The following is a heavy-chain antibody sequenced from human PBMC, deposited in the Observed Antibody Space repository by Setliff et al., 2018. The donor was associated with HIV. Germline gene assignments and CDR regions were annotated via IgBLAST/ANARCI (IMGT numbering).Heavy chain of an antibody. CDR3: ARGGANPSWFDS. CDR1: GFTFGPFW. V-gene: IGHV3-74*03. Sequence: PGGSLRLSCVASGFTFGPFWMHWVRQAPGKGLVWVSRINTDGSSATYADSVKGRFTNSRDNAKNTLYLQMDSLRAEDAAVYYCARGGANPSWFDSWGQGSLVTVSS. CDR2: INTDGSSA. J-gene: IGHJ5*01. D-gene: IGHD3-16*01.